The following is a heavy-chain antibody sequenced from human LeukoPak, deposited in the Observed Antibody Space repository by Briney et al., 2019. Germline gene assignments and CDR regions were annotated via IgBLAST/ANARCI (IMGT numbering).Heavy chain of an antibody. D-gene: IGHD1-7*01. J-gene: IGHJ5*02. Sequence: SQTLSLTCAISGVTVSSNSAAWNWIRQSPSRGLEWLGRTYYRSKWYNDYAVSVKSRITINPDTSKNQFSLQLNSVTPEDTAVYYCAKLVTLTGTLRGVWFDPWGQGTLVTVSS. CDR2: TYYRSKWYN. CDR3: AKLVTLTGTLRGVWFDP. CDR1: GVTVSSNSAA. V-gene: IGHV6-1*01.